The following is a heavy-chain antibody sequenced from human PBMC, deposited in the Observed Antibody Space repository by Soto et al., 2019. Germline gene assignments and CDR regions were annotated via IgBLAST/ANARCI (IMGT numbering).Heavy chain of an antibody. CDR3: ATEFRIVGATRYYGMDV. V-gene: IGHV1-46*01. J-gene: IGHJ6*02. Sequence: ASVKVSCKASGYTFTSYYMHWVRQAPGQGLEWMGIINPSGGSTSYAQKFQGRVTMTRDTSTSTVYMELSSLRSEDTAMYYCATEFRIVGATRYYGMDVWGQGTTVTVSS. CDR2: INPSGGST. D-gene: IGHD1-26*01. CDR1: GYTFTSYY.